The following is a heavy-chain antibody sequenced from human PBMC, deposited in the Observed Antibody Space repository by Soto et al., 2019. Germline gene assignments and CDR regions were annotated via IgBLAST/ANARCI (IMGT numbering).Heavy chain of an antibody. D-gene: IGHD3-10*01. CDR3: ARDYYGSAKGMDV. V-gene: IGHV1-3*01. J-gene: IGHJ6*02. Sequence: QVQLVQSGAEVKKPGASVKVSCKASGYTFTSYAMHWVRQAPGQRLEWMGWINAGNGNTKYSQKFQGRVTITRDTSASTANMELSSLRSEDTAVYYCARDYYGSAKGMDVWGQGTTVTVSS. CDR1: GYTFTSYA. CDR2: INAGNGNT.